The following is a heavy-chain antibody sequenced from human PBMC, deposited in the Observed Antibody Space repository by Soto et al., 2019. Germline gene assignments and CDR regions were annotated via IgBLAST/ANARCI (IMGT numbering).Heavy chain of an antibody. CDR2: IKSKTDGGTT. Sequence: SNAWMNWVRQAPGKGLEWVGRIKSKTDGGTTDYAAPVKGRFTISREDSKNTLYLQMNSLKTEDTAVYYCTTAPGIAVFGVDYWGQGTLITVSS. CDR1: SNAW. V-gene: IGHV3-15*07. J-gene: IGHJ4*02. D-gene: IGHD6-19*01. CDR3: TTAPGIAVFGVDY.